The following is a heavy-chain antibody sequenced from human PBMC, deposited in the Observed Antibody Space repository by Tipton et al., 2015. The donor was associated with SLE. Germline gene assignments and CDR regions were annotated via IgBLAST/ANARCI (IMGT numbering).Heavy chain of an antibody. CDR3: ARGRYYYYGMDV. Sequence: LRLSCAVYGGSFSGYYWSWIRQPPGKGLEWIGEINHSGSTNYNPSLKSRVTIAVDTSKNQFSLKLSSVTAADTAVYYCARGRYYYYGMDVWGQGTTVTVSS. J-gene: IGHJ6*02. CDR1: GGSFSGYY. CDR2: INHSGST. V-gene: IGHV4-34*01.